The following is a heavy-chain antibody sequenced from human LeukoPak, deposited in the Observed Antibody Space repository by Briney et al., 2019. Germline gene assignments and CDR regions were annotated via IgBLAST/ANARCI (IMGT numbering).Heavy chain of an antibody. J-gene: IGHJ4*02. D-gene: IGHD4-17*01. Sequence: SVKVSCKASGGTFSSYAISWVRQAPGQGLEWMGGIIPIFGTANYAQKFQGRVTITADESTSTAYMELSSLRSEDTAVYYCARLNGEVTVFGYWGQGALVTVSS. CDR1: GGTFSSYA. V-gene: IGHV1-69*13. CDR3: ARLNGEVTVFGY. CDR2: IIPIFGTA.